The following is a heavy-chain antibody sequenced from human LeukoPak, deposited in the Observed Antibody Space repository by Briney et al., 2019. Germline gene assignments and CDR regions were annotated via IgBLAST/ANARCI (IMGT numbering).Heavy chain of an antibody. J-gene: IGHJ4*02. CDR1: GYTFTGYY. V-gene: IGHV1-18*04. Sequence: ASVKVSCKASGYTFTGYYMHWVRQAPGQGLEWMGWISAYNGNTNYAQKLQGRVTMTTDTSTSTAYMELRSLRSDDTAVYYCARDLVDIVVVVAATSTFFDYWGQGTLVTVSS. CDR3: ARDLVDIVVVVAATSTFFDY. D-gene: IGHD2-15*01. CDR2: ISAYNGNT.